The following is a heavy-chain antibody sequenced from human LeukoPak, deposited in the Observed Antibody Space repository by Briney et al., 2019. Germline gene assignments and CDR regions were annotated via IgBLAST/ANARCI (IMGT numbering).Heavy chain of an antibody. J-gene: IGHJ4*02. Sequence: ASVKVSCKASGGTFSSYAISWVRQAPGQGLEWMGRIIPILGIANYAQKFQGRVTITADKSTSTAYMELSSLRSEDTAVYYCARDLPSGAPRPDYWGQGTLVTVSS. CDR2: IIPILGIA. V-gene: IGHV1-69*04. D-gene: IGHD1-26*01. CDR3: ARDLPSGAPRPDY. CDR1: GGTFSSYA.